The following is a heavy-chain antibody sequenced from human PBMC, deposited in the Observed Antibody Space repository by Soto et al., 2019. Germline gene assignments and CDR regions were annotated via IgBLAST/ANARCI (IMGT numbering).Heavy chain of an antibody. J-gene: IGHJ4*02. D-gene: IGHD5-18*01. Sequence: QVQLVESGGGVVHPGRSLRLSCVASGIDLENYGIHWVRQAPGEGREGVAVISSEETTKSYIDSVRGRFTRSRDNSRSTVFLQMNSLRREDTAMYYCVKDGGGVRYNYNIRGDSWGQGTQVTVSS. CDR2: ISSEETTK. CDR1: GIDLENYG. CDR3: VKDGGGVRYNYNIRGDS. V-gene: IGHV3-30*18.